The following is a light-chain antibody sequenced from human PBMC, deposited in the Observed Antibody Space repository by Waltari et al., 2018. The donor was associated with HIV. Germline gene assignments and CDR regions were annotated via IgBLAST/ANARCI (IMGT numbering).Light chain of an antibody. J-gene: IGKJ2*01. CDR2: DAS. V-gene: IGKV3-11*01. CDR3: HQGSNWPYT. Sequence: EIVLTQSPATLSLSPGERATLSCRASQSVSNHLAWYQQRVGQAPRLLIYDASNRATGIPARFSGSGSETDFTLTVSSLEPEDFAVYYCHQGSNWPYTFGQGTKLEIK. CDR1: QSVSNH.